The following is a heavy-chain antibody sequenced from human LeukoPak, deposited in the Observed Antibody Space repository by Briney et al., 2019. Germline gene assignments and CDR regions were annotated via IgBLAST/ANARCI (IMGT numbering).Heavy chain of an antibody. V-gene: IGHV3-74*01. D-gene: IGHD2-2*01. CDR3: ARELGYCSSTSCFQYAFDI. CDR1: GFTFRSYW. Sequence: GGSLRLSCAASGFTFRSYWMHWVRQAPGKGLVWVSRINSDGSSTRYADSVKGGFTISRDNAKNTRYLQMNSMRAEDTAVYYCARELGYCSSTSCFQYAFDIWGQGTMVTVSS. J-gene: IGHJ3*02. CDR2: INSDGSST.